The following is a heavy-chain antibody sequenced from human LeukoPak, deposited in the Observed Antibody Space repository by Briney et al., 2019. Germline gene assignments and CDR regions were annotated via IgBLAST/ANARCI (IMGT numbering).Heavy chain of an antibody. Sequence: GGSLRLSCAAWRFTFSDVWMSWVRQAPGMGLEWIGRIRSKTHGGTTDYAAPVKGRFSISRDDSKNTLYLQMDSLKTEDTAVYYCATEGSSPKYFDFWGQGTLVTVSS. CDR1: RFTFSDVW. CDR2: IRSKTHGGTT. CDR3: ATEGSSPKYFDF. D-gene: IGHD1-26*01. V-gene: IGHV3-15*01. J-gene: IGHJ4*02.